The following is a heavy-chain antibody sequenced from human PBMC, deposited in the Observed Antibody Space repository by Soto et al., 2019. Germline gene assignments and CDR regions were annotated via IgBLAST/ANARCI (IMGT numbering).Heavy chain of an antibody. CDR2: IWYDGSNK. J-gene: IGHJ4*02. CDR3: ARDLDSSIDY. D-gene: IGHD6-13*01. Sequence: QVQLVESGGGVVQPGRSLRLSCAASGFTFSSYGMHWVRQAPGKGLEWVAVIWYDGSNKYYADSVKGRFTISRDNSKNSLYLQMNSRRAEDTAVYYCARDLDSSIDYWGQGTLVTVSS. CDR1: GFTFSSYG. V-gene: IGHV3-33*01.